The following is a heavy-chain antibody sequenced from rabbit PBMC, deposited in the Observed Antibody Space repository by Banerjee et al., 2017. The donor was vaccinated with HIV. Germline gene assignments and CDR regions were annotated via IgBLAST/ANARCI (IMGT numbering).Heavy chain of an antibody. J-gene: IGHJ6*01. CDR1: GFSFSSSYW. CDR2: IVAGSSGST. V-gene: IGHV1S45*01. D-gene: IGHD8-1*01. CDR3: ARDTGSSFSSYGMDL. Sequence: QEQLEESGGDLVKPEGSLTLTCTASGFSFSSSYWICWVRQAPGKGLEWIACIVAGSSGSTYFATWAKGRFTCSKTSSTTVTLQMTSLTVADTATYFCARDTGSSFSSYGMDLWGPGTLVTVS.